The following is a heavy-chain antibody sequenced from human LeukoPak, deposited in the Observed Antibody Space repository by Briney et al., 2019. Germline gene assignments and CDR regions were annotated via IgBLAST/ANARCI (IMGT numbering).Heavy chain of an antibody. J-gene: IGHJ4*02. CDR3: ARRSTLENFFDS. D-gene: IGHD6-6*01. V-gene: IGHV4-59*08. Sequence: SETLTLTCTVSGGSMTSYYWSWIRQPPGKGLEWIGNIYYTGSTNYNPSLKSRVTMSVDSSKGQLSLKLTSLTAADSAVYYCARRSTLENFFDSWGQGTPVAVSS. CDR1: GGSMTSYY. CDR2: IYYTGST.